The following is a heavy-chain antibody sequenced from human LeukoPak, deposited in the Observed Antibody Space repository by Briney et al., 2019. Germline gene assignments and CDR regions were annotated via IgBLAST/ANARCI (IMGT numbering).Heavy chain of an antibody. CDR3: ARVPVPESERYYFDY. D-gene: IGHD2-2*01. CDR1: GIALSNYG. Sequence: GGSLRLSCAVSGIALSNYGMSWVRQAPGKGLEWVAGITGSGGSTNYADSVKGRFTISRDNSKNTLYLQMNSLRAEDTAVYYCARVPVPESERYYFDYWGQGTLVTVSS. CDR2: ITGSGGST. V-gene: IGHV3-23*01. J-gene: IGHJ4*02.